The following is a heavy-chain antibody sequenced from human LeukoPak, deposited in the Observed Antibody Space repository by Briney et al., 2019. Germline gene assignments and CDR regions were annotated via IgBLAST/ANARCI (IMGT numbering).Heavy chain of an antibody. CDR2: ISGSDEST. V-gene: IGHV3-23*01. CDR3: AKDSYSSSWLNYNYYYYYMDV. CDR1: GFTFSNYA. D-gene: IGHD6-13*01. Sequence: GGTLRLSCAASGFTFSNYAMSWVRQAPGKGLEWVSGISGSDESTYYADSVKGRFAVSRDNSKNTLYLQMNSLRAEDTAVYYCAKDSYSSSWLNYNYYYYYMDVWGKGTTVTVSS. J-gene: IGHJ6*03.